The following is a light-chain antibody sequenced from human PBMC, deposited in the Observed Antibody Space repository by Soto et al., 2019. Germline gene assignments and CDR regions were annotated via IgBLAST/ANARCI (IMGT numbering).Light chain of an antibody. CDR1: QSISSW. V-gene: IGKV1-5*01. J-gene: IGKJ1*01. CDR2: DAS. Sequence: EIQMTQSPSTLSASVGDRVTITCRASQSISSWLAWYQQKPGKAPKLLMYDASSLESGVPSRFSGSGSGTEFTLTISSLQPDDFATYYCQHYNSYLWTFGQGTKVEIK. CDR3: QHYNSYLWT.